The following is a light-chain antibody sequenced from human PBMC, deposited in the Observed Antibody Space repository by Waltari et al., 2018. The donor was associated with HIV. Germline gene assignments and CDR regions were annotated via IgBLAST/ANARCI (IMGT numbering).Light chain of an antibody. CDR3: QQFYKIPWT. CDR1: MSVLYDANNKNY. Sequence: DIVMTQSPGHLSVSAGGRAPINCKSTMSVLYDANNKNYLAWYQQKPGQPPRLLLSWSSTRESGVSARFTGSGSGTDFTLTIDNVQSDDAAVYYCQQFYKIPWTFCQGTKVDI. J-gene: IGKJ1*01. CDR2: WSS. V-gene: IGKV4-1*01.